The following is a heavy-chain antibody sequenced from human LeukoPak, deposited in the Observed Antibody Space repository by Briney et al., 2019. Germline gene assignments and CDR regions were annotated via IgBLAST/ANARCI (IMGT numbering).Heavy chain of an antibody. D-gene: IGHD7-27*01. V-gene: IGHV3-30*02. CDR3: AKWGLSSY. Sequence: GGSLRLSCVASGFIFSDHYMDWVRQAPGKGLEWVAFIRYDGSNKYYADSVKGRFTISRDNSKNTLYLQMNSLRAEDTAVYYCAKWGLSSYWGQGTLVTVSS. J-gene: IGHJ4*02. CDR1: GFIFSDHY. CDR2: IRYDGSNK.